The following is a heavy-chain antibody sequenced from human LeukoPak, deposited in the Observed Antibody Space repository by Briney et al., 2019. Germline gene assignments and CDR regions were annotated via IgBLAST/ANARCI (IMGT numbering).Heavy chain of an antibody. CDR3: ARVVVFGVVSSDYYYYYMDA. CDR1: GGSISSYY. D-gene: IGHD3-3*01. CDR2: IYYSGST. J-gene: IGHJ6*03. Sequence: PSETLSLTCTVSGGSISSYYWSWIRQPPGKGLEWIGYIYYSGSTNYNPSLKSRVTISVDTSKNQFSLKLSSVTAADTAVYYCARVVVFGVVSSDYYYYYMDAWGKGTTVTVSS. V-gene: IGHV4-59*12.